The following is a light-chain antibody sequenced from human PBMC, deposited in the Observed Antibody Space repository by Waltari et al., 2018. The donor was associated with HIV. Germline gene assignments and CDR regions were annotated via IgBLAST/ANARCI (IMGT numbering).Light chain of an antibody. J-gene: IGLJ2*01. CDR3: CSYTSSSAYVI. CDR1: SRDIGIYYL. CDR2: QVS. V-gene: IGLV2-23*02. Sequence: QSAPAQPPSVSGSPGQSITIPCPGTSRDIGIYYLVSLYQQYPGKAPKLMIYQVSERPSGVSPRFSGSKSGNTASLTISGLQAEDEADYYCCSYTSSSAYVIFGGGTKLIVL.